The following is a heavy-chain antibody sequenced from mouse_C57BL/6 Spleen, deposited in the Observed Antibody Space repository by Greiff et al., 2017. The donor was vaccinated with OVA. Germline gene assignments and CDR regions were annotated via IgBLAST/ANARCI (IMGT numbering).Heavy chain of an antibody. CDR3: ARDRTFVFDY. Sequence: EVKLMESGPGLVKPSQSLSLTCSVTGYSITSGYYWNWIRQFPGNKLEWMGYISYDGSNNYNPSLKNRISITRDTSKNQFFLKLNSVTTEDTATYYCARDRTFVFDYWGQGTTLTVSS. CDR1: GYSITSGYY. V-gene: IGHV3-6*01. J-gene: IGHJ2*01. CDR2: ISYDGSN.